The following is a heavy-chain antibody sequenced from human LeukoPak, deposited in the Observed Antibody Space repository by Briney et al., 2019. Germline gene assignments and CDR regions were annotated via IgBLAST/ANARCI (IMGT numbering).Heavy chain of an antibody. J-gene: IGHJ5*02. Sequence: PRGSLRLSCAASGFTFSSYGMHWVRQAPGKGLEWVAVISYDGSNKYYADSVKGRFTISRDNSKNTLYLQMNSLRAEDTAVYYCAKLRAPHYDYVWGSYHPQNWFDPWGQGTLVTVSS. D-gene: IGHD3-16*02. V-gene: IGHV3-30*18. CDR3: AKLRAPHYDYVWGSYHPQNWFDP. CDR1: GFTFSSYG. CDR2: ISYDGSNK.